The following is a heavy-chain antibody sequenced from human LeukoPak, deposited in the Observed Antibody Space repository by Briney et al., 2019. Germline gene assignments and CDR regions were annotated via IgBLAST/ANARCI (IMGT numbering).Heavy chain of an antibody. D-gene: IGHD3-22*01. CDR1: GYIFSSYG. Sequence: ASVKVSCKASGYIFSSYGISWVRQAPGQGLEWMGWINPNSGGTNYAQKFQGRVTMTRDTSISTAYMELSRLRSDDTAVYYCARGLPYYYDSSGYSAAYYSDYWGQGTQVTVSS. J-gene: IGHJ4*02. V-gene: IGHV1-2*02. CDR3: ARGLPYYYDSSGYSAAYYSDY. CDR2: INPNSGGT.